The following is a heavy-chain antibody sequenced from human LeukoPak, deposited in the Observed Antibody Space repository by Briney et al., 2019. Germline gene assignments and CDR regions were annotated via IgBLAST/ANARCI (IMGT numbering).Heavy chain of an antibody. V-gene: IGHV3-33*01. CDR1: GFTFSSYG. CDR3: ARGELRYYYDSSGFDY. Sequence: GRSLRLSCAASGFTFSSYGMHWVRQAPGKGLEWVAVIWYDGSNKYYADSVKGRFTISRDNSKNTLYLQMNSLRAEDTAVYYCARGELRYYYDSSGFDYWGQGTLVTVSS. CDR2: IWYDGSNK. J-gene: IGHJ4*02. D-gene: IGHD3-22*01.